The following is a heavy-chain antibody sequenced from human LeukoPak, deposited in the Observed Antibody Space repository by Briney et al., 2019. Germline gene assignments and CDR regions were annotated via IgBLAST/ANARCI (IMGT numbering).Heavy chain of an antibody. D-gene: IGHD3-10*01. V-gene: IGHV5-51*01. J-gene: IGHJ4*02. CDR3: ARQSRDGSKTRGYYFDY. CDR1: GYSFTSYW. CDR2: IYPGDSDT. Sequence: GESLKISCKGSGYSFTSYWIVWVRQMPGKGLEWMGIIYPGDSDTTYSPSFQGQVTISADKSISTVYLQWSSLKASDTAMYYCARQSRDGSKTRGYYFDYWGPGTQVTVSS.